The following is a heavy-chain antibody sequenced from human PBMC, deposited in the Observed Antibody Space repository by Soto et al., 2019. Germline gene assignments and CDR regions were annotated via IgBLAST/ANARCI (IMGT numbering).Heavy chain of an antibody. CDR3: AKAPGSSGYRSFFDY. CDR2: ISGSGGST. Sequence: GPLRLSCAASVFTFSSYAMSWVRQAPGKGLEWVSAISGSGGSTYYADSVKGRFTISRDNSKNTLYLQMNSLRAEDTAVYYCAKAPGSSGYRSFFDYWGQGTLVTVSS. D-gene: IGHD3-22*01. V-gene: IGHV3-23*01. J-gene: IGHJ4*02. CDR1: VFTFSSYA.